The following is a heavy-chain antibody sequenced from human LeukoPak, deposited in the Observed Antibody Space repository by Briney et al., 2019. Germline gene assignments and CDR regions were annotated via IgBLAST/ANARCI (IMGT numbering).Heavy chain of an antibody. CDR3: ARSGSGYLRYYFDY. J-gene: IGHJ4*02. CDR1: GYSISTNNY. V-gene: IGHV4-38-2*02. Sequence: SETLSLTCTVSGYSISTNNYWGWIRQPPGKGLEWIGSLYYSGSTYYNPSLESRVTISVDTSKNQFSLKLRSVTAADTAVYYCARSGSGYLRYYFDYWGQGTLVTVSS. D-gene: IGHD5-12*01. CDR2: LYYSGST.